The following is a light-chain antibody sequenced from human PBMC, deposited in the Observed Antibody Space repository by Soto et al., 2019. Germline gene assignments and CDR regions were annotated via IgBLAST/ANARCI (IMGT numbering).Light chain of an antibody. CDR1: SSNIGSDT. Sequence: QSVLTQPPSASGTPGQRVTISCSGSSSNIGSDTVNWYQQLPATAPKLLINRGNQRPSGVPGRFSGSKSGTSAPLAISGLQPEDEADYHCASWDAGRNGWVFGGGTKLTVL. V-gene: IGLV1-44*01. CDR2: RGN. J-gene: IGLJ3*02. CDR3: ASWDAGRNGWV.